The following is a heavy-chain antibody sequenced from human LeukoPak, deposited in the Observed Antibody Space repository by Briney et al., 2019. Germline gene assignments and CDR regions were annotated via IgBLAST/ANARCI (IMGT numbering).Heavy chain of an antibody. CDR3: ARQYRDSSGYYFFDY. CDR1: GGSISNRDYY. CDR2: VYYSGST. Sequence: SETLSLTCTVYGGSISNRDYYWGWIRQPPGKGLEWIGSVYYSGSTHYNPSLKSRVTISVDMSRNQFSLKLSSVTAADTALYFCARQYRDSSGYYFFDYWGQGTLITVSS. V-gene: IGHV4-39*01. J-gene: IGHJ4*02. D-gene: IGHD3-22*01.